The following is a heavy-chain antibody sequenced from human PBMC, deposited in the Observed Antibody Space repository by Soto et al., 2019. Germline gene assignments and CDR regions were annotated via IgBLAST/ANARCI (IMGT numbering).Heavy chain of an antibody. CDR2: IYDSESA. D-gene: IGHD6-6*01. J-gene: IGHJ4*02. CDR3: ARASSSSSAADY. CDR1: GESISSGGYY. Sequence: QVRLQESGPGLVKASQTLSLICNVSGESISSGGYYWSWIRHHPGKGLEWIGYIYDSESAYYNPSLTSRVTISMDTSKNHFAMKMSSVTAADTAVYYCARASSSSSAADYWGQGTLITVSS. V-gene: IGHV4-31*03.